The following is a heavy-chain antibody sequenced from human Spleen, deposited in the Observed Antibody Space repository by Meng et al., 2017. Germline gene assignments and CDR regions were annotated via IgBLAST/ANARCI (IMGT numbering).Heavy chain of an antibody. J-gene: IGHJ4*02. D-gene: IGHD6-19*01. V-gene: IGHV2-5*02. Sequence: KKSGPKLVELTQTLTMTSTFSGFSLSTSGVGVGWIRQPPGKALEWLAFIYCDDDNRYSTSLKSTLTITKDTSKIQVVLTMTNICPVDTSTYYCSHIRHSSGWYAGDYWGQGTLVTVSS. CDR1: GFSLSTSGVG. CDR3: SHIRHSSGWYAGDY. CDR2: IYCDDDN.